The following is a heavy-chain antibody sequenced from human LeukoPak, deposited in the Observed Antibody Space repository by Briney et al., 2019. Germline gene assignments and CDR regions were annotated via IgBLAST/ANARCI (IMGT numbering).Heavy chain of an antibody. V-gene: IGHV3-7*01. CDR1: GFTFSSYW. D-gene: IGHD3-9*01. CDR3: ARGMYYDILTGYYQGYYFDY. CDR2: IKQDGSEK. J-gene: IGHJ4*02. Sequence: PGGSLRLPCAASGFTFSSYWMSWVRQAPGKGLEWVANIKQDGSEKYYVDSVKGRFTISRDNAKNSLYLQMNSLRAEDTAVYYCARGMYYDILTGYYQGYYFDYWGQGTLVTVSS.